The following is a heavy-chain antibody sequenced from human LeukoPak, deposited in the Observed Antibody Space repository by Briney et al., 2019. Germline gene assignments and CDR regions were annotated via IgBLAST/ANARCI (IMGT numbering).Heavy chain of an antibody. CDR3: ARGGGVYGDYLEIDY. CDR1: GFTFSSYE. Sequence: GESLKLSCTASGFTFSSYEMNWVRQAPGKGLEWVPFISSSGGTIYYTDSVKGRFSISRDNAKNSLYLQMSSLRAEDTAVYYCARGGGVYGDYLEIDYWGQGTLVTVSS. J-gene: IGHJ4*02. CDR2: ISSSGGTI. V-gene: IGHV3-48*03. D-gene: IGHD4-17*01.